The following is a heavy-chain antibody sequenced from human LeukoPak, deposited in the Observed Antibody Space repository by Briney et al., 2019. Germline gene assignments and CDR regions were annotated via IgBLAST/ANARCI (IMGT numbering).Heavy chain of an antibody. CDR2: INSDGSST. Sequence: GGSLRLSCAASGFTFSSYWMHWVRQAPGKGLVWVSRINSDGSSTSYADSVKGRFTISRDNAKNTLYLQMNSLRAEDTAVYYCARDRGYYGSGSYSPTHDYWGQGTLVTVSS. D-gene: IGHD3-10*01. J-gene: IGHJ4*02. CDR3: ARDRGYYGSGSYSPTHDY. CDR1: GFTFSSYW. V-gene: IGHV3-74*01.